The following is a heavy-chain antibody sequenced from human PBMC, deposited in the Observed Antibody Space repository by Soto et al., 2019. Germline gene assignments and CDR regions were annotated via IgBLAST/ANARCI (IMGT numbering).Heavy chain of an antibody. CDR1: GFTFSSHA. Sequence: PGGSLRLSCAASGFTFSSHAMSWVRQAPGKGLEWVSAISGSGGSTYYADSVKGRFTISRDNSKNTLYLQMNSLRAEDTAVYYCAKSGIMGYGSGSYFFGDYWGQGTLVTVSS. J-gene: IGHJ4*02. D-gene: IGHD3-10*01. CDR2: ISGSGGST. V-gene: IGHV3-23*01. CDR3: AKSGIMGYGSGSYFFGDY.